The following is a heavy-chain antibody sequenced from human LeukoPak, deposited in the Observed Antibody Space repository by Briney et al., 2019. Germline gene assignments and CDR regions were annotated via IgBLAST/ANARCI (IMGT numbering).Heavy chain of an antibody. D-gene: IGHD2-15*01. CDR3: AREGLKDKGLYYYYYMDV. V-gene: IGHV4-59*01. CDR2: IYYSGST. J-gene: IGHJ6*03. CDR1: GGSISSYY. Sequence: SETLSLTCTVSGGSISSYYWSWIRQPPGKGLEWIGYIYYSGSTNYNPSLKSRVTISVDTSKNQFSLKLSSVTAADTAVYYCAREGLKDKGLYYYYYMDVWGKGTTVTVSS.